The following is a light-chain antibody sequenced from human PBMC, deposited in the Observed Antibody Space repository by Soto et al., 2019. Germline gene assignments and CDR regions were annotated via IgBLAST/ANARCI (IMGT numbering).Light chain of an antibody. J-gene: IGLJ1*01. V-gene: IGLV2-8*01. Sequence: ALAQSPSASGSPGQSVTISCTGTSSDIGGYNSVSWYQQHPGKAPKVMIYDVTKRPSGVPDRFSGSKSGNTASLTVSALQAEDEADYYCSSYTDRKNLVFGTGSQGHRP. CDR2: DVT. CDR3: SSYTDRKNLV. CDR1: SSDIGGYNS.